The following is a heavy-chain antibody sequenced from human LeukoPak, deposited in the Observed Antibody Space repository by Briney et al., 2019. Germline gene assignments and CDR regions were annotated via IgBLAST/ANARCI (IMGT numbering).Heavy chain of an antibody. J-gene: IGHJ3*02. Sequence: ASVKVSCKASGYTFTSYAMHWVRQAPGQRLEWMGWINAGNGNTKYSQKFQGRVTITRGTSASTAYMELSSLRSEDTAVYYCATPGEYIGGVTGAFDIWGQGTMVTVSS. V-gene: IGHV1-3*01. CDR2: INAGNGNT. D-gene: IGHD1-26*01. CDR3: ATPGEYIGGVTGAFDI. CDR1: GYTFTSYA.